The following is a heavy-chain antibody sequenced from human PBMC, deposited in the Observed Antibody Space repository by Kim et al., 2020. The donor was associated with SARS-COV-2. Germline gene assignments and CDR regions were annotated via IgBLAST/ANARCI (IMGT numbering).Heavy chain of an antibody. CDR2: ISGSGGST. V-gene: IGHV3-23*01. CDR3: AKDILTGYYIWGDAFDI. D-gene: IGHD3-9*01. CDR1: GFTFSSYA. Sequence: GGSLRLSCAASGFTFSSYAMSWVRQAPGKGLEWVSAISGSGGSTYYADSVKGRFTISRDNSKNTLYLQMNSLRAEDTAVYYCAKDILTGYYIWGDAFDIWGPGTMVTVSS. J-gene: IGHJ3*02.